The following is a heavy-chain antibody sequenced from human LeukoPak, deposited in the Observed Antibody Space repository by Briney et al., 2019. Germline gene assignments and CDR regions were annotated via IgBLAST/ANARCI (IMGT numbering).Heavy chain of an antibody. V-gene: IGHV1-69*04. J-gene: IGHJ4*02. CDR1: GGTFSSYA. D-gene: IGHD2-21*01. CDR2: IIPILGIA. CDR3: ARAVIAFGAAVAKGFDC. Sequence: SMKVSCKASGGTFSSYAISWVRQAPGQGLEWMGRIIPILGIANYAQKFQGRVTITADKSTSTAYMELSSLRSEDTAVYYCARAVIAFGAAVAKGFDCWGQGTLVTVSS.